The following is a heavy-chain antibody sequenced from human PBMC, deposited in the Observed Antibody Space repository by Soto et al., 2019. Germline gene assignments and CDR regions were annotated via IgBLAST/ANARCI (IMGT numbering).Heavy chain of an antibody. Sequence: EVQVVESGGGLVQPGGSLRLSCEASGFSFSSYWMNWVRQAPGKGLEWVANIKQDGSEKDYVASVKGRFPISRDYAKNAPYLQTNSMRAEDTAVYYSARASSKCIASGSYLPDYLDVWAKGTT. CDR1: GFSFSSYW. V-gene: IGHV3-7*01. D-gene: IGHD3-10*01. J-gene: IGHJ6*03. CDR2: IKQDGSEK. CDR3: ARASSKCIASGSYLPDYLDV.